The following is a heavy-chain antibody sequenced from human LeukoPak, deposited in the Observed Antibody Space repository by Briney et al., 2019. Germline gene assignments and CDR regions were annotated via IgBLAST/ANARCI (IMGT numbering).Heavy chain of an antibody. J-gene: IGHJ4*02. D-gene: IGHD2-21*02. V-gene: IGHV4-31*03. CDR3: ARVPAVVTAVL. CDR2: IYYSGST. CDR1: GGSISSGGYY. Sequence: NTSETLSLTCIVSGGSISSGGYYWSWIRQHPGKGLEWIGYIYYSGSTYYNPSLKSRVTISVDTSKNQFSLKLSSVTAADTAVYYCARVPAVVTAVLWGQGTLVTVSS.